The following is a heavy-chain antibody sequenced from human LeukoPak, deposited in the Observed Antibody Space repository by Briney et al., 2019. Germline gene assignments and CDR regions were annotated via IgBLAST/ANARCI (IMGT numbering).Heavy chain of an antibody. CDR1: GYTFSDYW. V-gene: IGHV5-51*01. J-gene: IGHJ4*02. CDR2: IYPYNSET. CDR3: ATSSVRY. D-gene: IGHD3-9*01. Sequence: GESLQISCRVSGYTFSDYWIGWVRQLPGKGLDWMGIIYPYNSETRYNPSFQGQVTISVDMSISTTYLQWDGLKAPDTAIYYCATSSVRYWGQGTLVTVSS.